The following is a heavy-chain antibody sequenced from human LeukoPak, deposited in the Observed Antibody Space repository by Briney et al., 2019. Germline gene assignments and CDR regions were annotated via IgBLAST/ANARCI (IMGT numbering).Heavy chain of an antibody. CDR3: AKDGSDTAMVSLIGYYMDV. Sequence: PGGSLRLSCAASGFTFSSYGMHWVRQARGKGLEWVAFIRYDGSNKYYADSVKGRFTISRDNSKNTLYLQMNSLRAEDTAVYYCAKDGSDTAMVSLIGYYMDVWGKGTTVTVSS. CDR1: GFTFSSYG. V-gene: IGHV3-30*02. CDR2: IRYDGSNK. J-gene: IGHJ6*03. D-gene: IGHD5-18*01.